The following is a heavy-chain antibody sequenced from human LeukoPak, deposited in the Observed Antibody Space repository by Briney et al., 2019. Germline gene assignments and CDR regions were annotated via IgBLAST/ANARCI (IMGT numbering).Heavy chain of an antibody. CDR3: AKIRGTWVTTYAFDI. D-gene: IGHD4-11*01. J-gene: IGHJ3*02. V-gene: IGHV3-9*01. CDR2: ISWNSGSI. Sequence: GGSLRLSCAASGFTFSSYAMSWVRQAPGKGLEWVSGISWNSGSIGYADSVKGRFTISRDNAKNSLYLQMNSLRAEDTALYYCAKIRGTWVTTYAFDIWGQGTMVTVSS. CDR1: GFTFSSYA.